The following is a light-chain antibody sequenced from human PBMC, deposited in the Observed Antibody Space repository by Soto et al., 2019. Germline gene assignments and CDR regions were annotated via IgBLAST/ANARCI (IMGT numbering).Light chain of an antibody. V-gene: IGKV3-20*01. J-gene: IGKJ1*01. Sequence: EIVLTQSPGTLSLSPGERATLSCRASQSVSNNYLAWYQQKPGQAPRLLIYGASNRTTGIPDRFSGSGSGKYFTLTISRLEPEDFAVYYCQQDGSSGTFGQGTKVEIK. CDR3: QQDGSSGT. CDR1: QSVSNNY. CDR2: GAS.